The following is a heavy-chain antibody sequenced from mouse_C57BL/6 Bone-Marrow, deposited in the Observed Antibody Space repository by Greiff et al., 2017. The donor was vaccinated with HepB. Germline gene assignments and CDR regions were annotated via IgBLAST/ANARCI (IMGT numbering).Heavy chain of an antibody. CDR3: ARDDGYYYYYAMDY. CDR1: GYAFSSSW. Sequence: VMLVESGPELVKPGASVKISCKASGYAFSSSWMNWVKQRPGKGLEWIGRIYPGDGDTNYNGKFKGKATLTADKSSSTAYMQLSSLTSEDSAVYFCARDDGYYYYYAMDYWGQGTSVTVSS. V-gene: IGHV1-82*01. CDR2: IYPGDGDT. J-gene: IGHJ4*01. D-gene: IGHD2-3*01.